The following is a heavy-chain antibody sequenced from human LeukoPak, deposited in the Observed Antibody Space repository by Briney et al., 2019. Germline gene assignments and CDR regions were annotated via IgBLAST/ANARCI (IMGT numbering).Heavy chain of an antibody. V-gene: IGHV3-30*18. CDR1: GFTFSSYG. Sequence: GGSLRLSCAASGFTFSSYGMHWVRQAPGKGLEWVAVISYDGSNKYYADSVKGRFTISRDNSKNTLYLQMNSLRAEDTAVYYCAKGRNLLRYFDWSLDYWGQGTLVTVSS. J-gene: IGHJ4*02. CDR2: ISYDGSNK. D-gene: IGHD3-9*01. CDR3: AKGRNLLRYFDWSLDY.